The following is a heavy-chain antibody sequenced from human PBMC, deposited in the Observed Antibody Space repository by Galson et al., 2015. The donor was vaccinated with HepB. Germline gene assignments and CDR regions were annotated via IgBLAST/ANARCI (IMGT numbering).Heavy chain of an antibody. CDR3: ARTLTGIAAAAAYYYYYMDV. CDR1: GDSVSSNSAA. D-gene: IGHD6-13*01. J-gene: IGHJ6*03. CDR2: TYYRSKWYN. V-gene: IGHV6-1*01. Sequence: CAISGDSVSSNSAAWNWIRRSPSRGLEWLGRTYYRSKWYNDYAVSVKSRITINPDTSKNQFSLKLSSVTAADTAVYYCARTLTGIAAAAAYYYYYMDVWGKGTTVTVSS.